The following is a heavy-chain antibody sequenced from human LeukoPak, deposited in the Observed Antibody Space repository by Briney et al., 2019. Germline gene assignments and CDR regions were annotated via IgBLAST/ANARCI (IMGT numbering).Heavy chain of an antibody. CDR2: IYHSGST. CDR3: ARGIYSYGLTLFDY. D-gene: IGHD5-18*01. J-gene: IGHJ4*02. V-gene: IGHV4-4*02. CDR1: GGSISSSNW. Sequence: SETLSLTCAVSGGSISSSNWWSWVRQPPGKGLEWIGVIYHSGSTNYNPSLKSRVTISVDKSKNQFSLKLSSATAADTAVYYCARGIYSYGLTLFDYWGQGTLVTVSS.